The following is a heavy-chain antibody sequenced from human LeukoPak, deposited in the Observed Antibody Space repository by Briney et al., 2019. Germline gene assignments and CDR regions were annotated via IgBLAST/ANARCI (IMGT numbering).Heavy chain of an antibody. CDR2: LWPAGTTV. Sequence: PGGSLRLSCAASGFIFSDSYMSWVRQAPGKGLEWVATLWPAGTTVHYLDSVQGRFIISRDNAENSLYLQMNSLRVEDTAVYYCAKLLGSVTTYVYWGQGTLVTVSS. D-gene: IGHD4-11*01. CDR1: GFIFSDSY. CDR3: AKLLGSVTTYVY. J-gene: IGHJ4*02. V-gene: IGHV3-7*01.